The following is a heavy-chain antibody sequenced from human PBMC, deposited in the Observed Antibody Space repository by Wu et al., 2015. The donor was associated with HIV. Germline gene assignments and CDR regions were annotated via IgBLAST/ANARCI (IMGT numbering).Heavy chain of an antibody. D-gene: IGHD2-21*02. Sequence: QVQLVQSGAEVKKPGASVKVSCKASGYTFTSYYMHWVRQAPGQGLEWMGIINPSGGSTSYAQKFQGRVTMTRDTSTSTVYMELSSLRSEDTAVYYCARGSSCGGDCYRYYFDYWGQGNAGHRLL. J-gene: IGHJ4*02. V-gene: IGHV1-46*01. CDR3: ARGSSCGGDCYRYYFDY. CDR1: GYTFTSYY. CDR2: INPSGGST.